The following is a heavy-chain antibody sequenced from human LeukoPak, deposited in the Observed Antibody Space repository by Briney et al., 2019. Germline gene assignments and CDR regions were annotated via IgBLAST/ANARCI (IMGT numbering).Heavy chain of an antibody. V-gene: IGHV3-30*18. D-gene: IGHD1-26*01. CDR3: AKSIVGATTVDY. CDR1: GFTFSSYG. Sequence: GGSLRLSCAASGFTFSSYGMHWVRQAPGKGLEWVAVISYDGSNKYYADSVKGRFTISRDNSKNTLYLQMNSLRAEDTAVYYCAKSIVGATTVDYWGQGTLVTVSS. CDR2: ISYDGSNK. J-gene: IGHJ4*02.